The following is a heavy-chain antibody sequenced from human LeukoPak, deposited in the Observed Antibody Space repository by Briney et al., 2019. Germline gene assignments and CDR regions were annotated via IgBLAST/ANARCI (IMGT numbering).Heavy chain of an antibody. J-gene: IGHJ1*01. CDR3: ARDEVAVAGTCQH. D-gene: IGHD6-19*01. CDR1: GFTFSSYS. CDR2: ISSSSSYI. V-gene: IGHV3-21*01. Sequence: PGGSLRLSCAASGFTFSSYSMNWVRQAPGKGLEWVSSISSSSSYIYYADSVKGRFTISRDNAKNSLYLQMNSLRAEDTAVYYCARDEVAVAGTCQHWGQGTLVTVSS.